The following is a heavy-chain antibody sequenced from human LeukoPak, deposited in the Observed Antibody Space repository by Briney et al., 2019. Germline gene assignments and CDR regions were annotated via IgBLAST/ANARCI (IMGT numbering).Heavy chain of an antibody. V-gene: IGHV3-7*01. CDR1: GFTFSSYW. Sequence: PGGSLRLSCAASGFTFSSYWMSRVRQAPGKGLEWVANIKQDGSEKYYVDSVKGRFTISRDNAKNSLYLQMNSLRAEDTAVYYCAELSITMIGGVWGKGTTVTISS. J-gene: IGHJ6*04. CDR2: IKQDGSEK. CDR3: AELSITMIGGV. D-gene: IGHD3-10*02.